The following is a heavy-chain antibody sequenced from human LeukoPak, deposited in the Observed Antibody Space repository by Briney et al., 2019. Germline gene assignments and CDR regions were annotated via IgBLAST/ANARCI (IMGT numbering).Heavy chain of an antibody. CDR1: GFTFSNYW. D-gene: IGHD1-26*01. CDR2: IKTKTDDGAT. Sequence: PGGSLRLSCTASGFTFSNYWMTWVRQAPGKGLEWVGRIKTKTDDGATDYSAPVKARFTISRDDSKTTLYLQMNGLKTEDTAIYYCTTYVGATAYWGQGTLVTVSS. CDR3: TTYVGATAY. V-gene: IGHV3-15*01. J-gene: IGHJ4*02.